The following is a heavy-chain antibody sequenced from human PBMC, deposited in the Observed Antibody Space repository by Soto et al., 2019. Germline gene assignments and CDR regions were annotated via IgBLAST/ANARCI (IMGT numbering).Heavy chain of an antibody. J-gene: IGHJ4*01. CDR3: AGYDIVGYYFDY. Sequence: PGGSLRLSCAASRFTFSTYAMAWVRQAPGKGLEWVSVISGSGGSAYYADSVKGRVTVSRDNSKNTLYLHMNSLRVEDTAVFYCAGYDIVGYYFDYWGHGTLVTVSS. CDR1: RFTFSTYA. V-gene: IGHV3-23*01. CDR2: ISGSGGSA. D-gene: IGHD3-9*01.